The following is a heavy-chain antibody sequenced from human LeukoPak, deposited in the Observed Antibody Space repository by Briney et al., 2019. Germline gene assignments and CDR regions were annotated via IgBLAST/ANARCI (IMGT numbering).Heavy chain of an antibody. CDR1: GFTFSSYS. J-gene: IGHJ6*02. D-gene: IGHD2-2*01. Sequence: PGGSLRLSCAASGFTFSSYSMNWVRQAPRKGLEWVSSISSSSSYIYYADSVKGRFTISRDNAKNSLYLQMNSLRAEDTAVYYCARDPRSCSSTSCYLDYGMDVWGQGTTVTVSS. V-gene: IGHV3-21*01. CDR2: ISSSSSYI. CDR3: ARDPRSCSSTSCYLDYGMDV.